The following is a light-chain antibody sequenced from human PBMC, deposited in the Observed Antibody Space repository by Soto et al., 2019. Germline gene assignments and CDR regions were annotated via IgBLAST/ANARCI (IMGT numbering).Light chain of an antibody. J-gene: IGKJ1*01. CDR3: LQVANFPRT. CDR2: AAS. CDR1: QSISSY. V-gene: IGKV1-39*01. Sequence: DIQVSQSLSSLSASVGDRVTITCRASQSISSYLNWYQQKPGKAPKLLIYAASSLQSGVPSRFSGSGSGTDFTLTISSLGPEDFATYYCLQVANFPRTFGQGTKVDIK.